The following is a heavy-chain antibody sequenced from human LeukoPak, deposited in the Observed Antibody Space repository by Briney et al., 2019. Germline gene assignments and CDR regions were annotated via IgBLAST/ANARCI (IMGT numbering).Heavy chain of an antibody. V-gene: IGHV5-51*01. D-gene: IGHD6-13*01. CDR2: VYPGDSDT. CDR3: ARLSSAGGFSLAYYYMDV. Sequence: GESLKISCRGSGYTFTSNWIGWVRQMPGKGLEWMGIVYPGDSDTIYSPPFQGQVTISADKSISTAYLQWSSLKASDSAMYYCARLSSAGGFSLAYYYMDVWDKGTTVTVSS. J-gene: IGHJ6*03. CDR1: GYTFTSNW.